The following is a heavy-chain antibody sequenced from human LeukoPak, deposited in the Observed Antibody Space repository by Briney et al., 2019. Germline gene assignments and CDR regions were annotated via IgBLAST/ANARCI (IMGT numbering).Heavy chain of an antibody. D-gene: IGHD3-22*01. CDR1: GGTFSSYA. J-gene: IGHJ3*02. V-gene: IGHV1-69*01. CDR3: ASGYDSSGYYALNGAFDI. Sequence: ASVKVSCKASGGTFSSYAISWVRQAPGQGLERMGGIIPIFGTANYAQKFQGRVTITADESTSTAYMELSSLRSEDTAVYYCASGYDSSGYYALNGAFDIWGQGTMVTVSS. CDR2: IIPIFGTA.